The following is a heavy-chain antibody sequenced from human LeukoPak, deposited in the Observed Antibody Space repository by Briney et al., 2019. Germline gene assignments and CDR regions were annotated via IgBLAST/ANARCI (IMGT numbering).Heavy chain of an antibody. CDR3: ARSTPLDIVVVPAAMGVDY. CDR2: INHSGST. Sequence: SETLSLTCAVYGGSFSGYYWSWIRQPPGKGLEWIGEINHSGSTNYNPSLKSRVTISVDTSKNQFSLKPSSVTAADTAVYYCARSTPLDIVVVPAAMGVDYWGQGTLVTVSS. D-gene: IGHD2-2*01. J-gene: IGHJ4*02. V-gene: IGHV4-34*01. CDR1: GGSFSGYY.